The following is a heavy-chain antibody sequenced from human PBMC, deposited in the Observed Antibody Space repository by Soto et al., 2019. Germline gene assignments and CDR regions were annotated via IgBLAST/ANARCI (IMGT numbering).Heavy chain of an antibody. CDR2: IYPGDSDT. J-gene: IGHJ4*02. V-gene: IGHV5-51*01. CDR3: ARRQEVTGNTLDY. D-gene: IGHD1-7*01. CDR1: GYSFNHYW. Sequence: VESLKISCTGSGYSFNHYWIGWGRQKPGKGLEWMGLIYPGDSDTKYIPAFEGQVTLSADKSINTAYLQWGSLKASDTAMYYCARRQEVTGNTLDYWGQGTPVTVSS.